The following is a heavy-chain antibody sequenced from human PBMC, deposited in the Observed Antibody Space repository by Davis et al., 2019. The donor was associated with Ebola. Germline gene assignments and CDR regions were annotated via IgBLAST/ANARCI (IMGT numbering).Heavy chain of an antibody. CDR1: GGSFSGYY. J-gene: IGHJ3*02. CDR2: INHSGST. Sequence: PSETLSLTCAVYGGSFSGYYWSWIRQPPGNGLEWIGEINHSGSTNYNPSLNSRVIISVDTSKNQFSLKLSSVTAADTAVYYCARSISPTWDFWSGRDKDAFDIWGQGTMVTVSS. CDR3: ARSISPTWDFWSGRDKDAFDI. V-gene: IGHV4-34*01. D-gene: IGHD3-3*01.